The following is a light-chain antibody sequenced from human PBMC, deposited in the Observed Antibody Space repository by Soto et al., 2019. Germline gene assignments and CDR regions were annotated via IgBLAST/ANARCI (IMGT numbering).Light chain of an antibody. CDR1: QSVSSSY. Sequence: EIVLTQSPGTLSLSPGERATLSCRASQSVSSSYLAWYQHKPGQAPRLLIYGASSRATGIPHRFSGSGSGTDFTLTISRLEPEDFAVYYCQQYGSSPETFGQGTKLEIK. V-gene: IGKV3-20*01. J-gene: IGKJ2*01. CDR3: QQYGSSPET. CDR2: GAS.